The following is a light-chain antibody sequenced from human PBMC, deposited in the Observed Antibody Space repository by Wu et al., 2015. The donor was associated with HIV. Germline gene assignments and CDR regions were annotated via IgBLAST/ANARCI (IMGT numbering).Light chain of an antibody. CDR2: AAS. CDR3: QQHNNYPRT. J-gene: IGKJ1*01. CDR1: QDISFY. Sequence: DIQLTQSPSFLSASVGGRVTITCRASQDISFYLAWYQQKPGEAPQLLIYAASTLQSAIPSRFSGSGSGTEFTLTISSLQPEDFATYYCQQHNNYPRTFGQGTKVEIK. V-gene: IGKV1-9*01.